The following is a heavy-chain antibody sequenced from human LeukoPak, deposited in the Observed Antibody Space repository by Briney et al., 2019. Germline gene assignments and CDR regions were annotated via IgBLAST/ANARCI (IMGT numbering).Heavy chain of an antibody. CDR3: VRPELPGWSVLFDF. V-gene: IGHV3-7*01. J-gene: IGHJ4*02. Sequence: GGSLRLSCAVSGFTFSNYWMSWVRQAPGKGLEWVANINEEGSEKYYADSVKGRFTISRDSAKNSLFLQMNSLRAEDTAVYYCVRPELPGWSVLFDFWGQGTLVTVSS. CDR1: GFTFSNYW. D-gene: IGHD2-15*01. CDR2: INEEGSEK.